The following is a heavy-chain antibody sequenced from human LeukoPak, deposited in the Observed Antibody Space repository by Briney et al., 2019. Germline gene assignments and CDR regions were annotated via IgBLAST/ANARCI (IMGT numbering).Heavy chain of an antibody. CDR1: GYSFTSYW. CDR3: ARRVSSSGFDAFDV. J-gene: IGHJ3*01. CDR2: IYPGDSDT. D-gene: IGHD5-12*01. V-gene: IGHV5-51*01. Sequence: GESLKISCKGSGYSFTSYWIAWVRQMPGKGLEWMGIIYPGDSDTRYSPSFQGQVTMSADKSISTAYLQWSSLKASNTAMYYCARRVSSSGFDAFDVWGQGTMVTVSS.